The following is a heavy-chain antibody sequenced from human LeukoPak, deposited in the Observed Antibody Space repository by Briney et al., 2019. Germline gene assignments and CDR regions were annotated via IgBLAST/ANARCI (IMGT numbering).Heavy chain of an antibody. CDR2: ISYDGSNK. D-gene: IGHD3-10*01. CDR1: GFTFSTYG. J-gene: IGHJ4*02. CDR3: AKVKIPWFGDLLLIDY. Sequence: GRSLRLSCAASGFTFSTYGMHWVRQAPGKGLEWVALISYDGSNKYYADSVKGRFTISRDNSKNTLYLQMNSLRAEDTAVYYCAKVKIPWFGDLLLIDYWGQGTLVTVSS. V-gene: IGHV3-30*18.